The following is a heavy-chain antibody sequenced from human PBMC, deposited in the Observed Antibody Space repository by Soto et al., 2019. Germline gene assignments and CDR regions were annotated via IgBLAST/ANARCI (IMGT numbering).Heavy chain of an antibody. CDR1: GYTFTGYY. Sequence: ASVKVSCKASGYTFTGYYMHWVRQAPGQGLEWMGWINPNSGGTNYAQKFQGWVTMTRDTSISTAYMELSRLRSDDTAVYYCARGPPLPYDSSGYYASIVPDFDYWGQGTLVTVSS. CDR3: ARGPPLPYDSSGYYASIVPDFDY. D-gene: IGHD3-22*01. CDR2: INPNSGGT. V-gene: IGHV1-2*04. J-gene: IGHJ4*02.